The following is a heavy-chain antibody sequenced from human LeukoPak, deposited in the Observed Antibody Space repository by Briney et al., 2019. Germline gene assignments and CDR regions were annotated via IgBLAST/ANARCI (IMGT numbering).Heavy chain of an antibody. V-gene: IGHV4-30-2*03. CDR1: GGSISSGGYS. CDR2: IYYSGST. Sequence: SQTLSLTCAVSGGSISSGGYSWSWIRQPPAKGLEWIGSIYYSGSTYYNPSLKSRVTISVDTSKNQFSLKLSSVTAADTAVYYCARDRSPPFDYWGQGTLVTVSS. CDR3: ARDRSPPFDY. J-gene: IGHJ4*02.